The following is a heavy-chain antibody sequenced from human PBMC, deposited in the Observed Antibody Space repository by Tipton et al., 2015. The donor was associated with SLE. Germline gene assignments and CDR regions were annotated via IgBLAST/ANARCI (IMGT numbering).Heavy chain of an antibody. CDR3: ARVGYDSSGFDY. Sequence: LRLSCTVSGGSISSHYWGWIRQPPGKGLEWIGYIYYSGSTNYNPSLKSRVTISVDTSKNQFSLKLRSVTAADTAVYYCARVGYDSSGFDYWGQGTLVTVSS. CDR2: IYYSGST. D-gene: IGHD3-22*01. V-gene: IGHV4-59*11. J-gene: IGHJ4*02. CDR1: GGSISSHY.